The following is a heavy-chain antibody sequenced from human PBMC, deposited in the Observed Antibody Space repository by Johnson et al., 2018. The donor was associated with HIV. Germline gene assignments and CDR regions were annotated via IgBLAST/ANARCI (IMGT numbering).Heavy chain of an antibody. CDR2: ISGSGGST. CDR1: GFTFSNYA. CDR3: AKGGMTTVTSGAFDF. D-gene: IGHD4-17*01. Sequence: VQLLESGGGLVQPGGSLRLSCAASGFTFSNYAMGWVRQAPRKGLEWVSVISGSGGSTYYADSVQGRFTISSGNSKNTLYLQMNSLRAEDTAVYYCAKGGMTTVTSGAFDFWGQGTMVTISS. V-gene: IGHV3-23*01. J-gene: IGHJ3*01.